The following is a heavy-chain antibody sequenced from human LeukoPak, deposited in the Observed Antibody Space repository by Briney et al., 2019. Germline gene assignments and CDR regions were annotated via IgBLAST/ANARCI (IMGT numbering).Heavy chain of an antibody. CDR2: IYPSGT. CDR3: ARGSGAPTAFPLDF. D-gene: IGHD3-10*01. J-gene: IGHJ4*01. V-gene: IGHV4-4*09. CDR1: GASLGRFY. Sequence: PSETLSLTCTVSGASLGRFYWAWVRQPPGERPEWIGYIYPSGTDYNPSLKSRVIISADTSKNQFSLSLRSVTAADTAVYYCARGSGAPTAFPLDFWGPGFLVTVSS.